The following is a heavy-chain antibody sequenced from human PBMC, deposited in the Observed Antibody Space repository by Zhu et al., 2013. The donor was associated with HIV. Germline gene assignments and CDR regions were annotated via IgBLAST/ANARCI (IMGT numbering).Heavy chain of an antibody. D-gene: IGHD3-10*01. CDR3: ARLRLTGYFDY. V-gene: IGHV4-59*01. Sequence: QVQLQESGPGLVKPSETLSLTCTVSGGSINSYYWTWIRQPPGGGLEWIGYISYSGSTNYNPSLKSRVTISVDKSKNQFSLKLSSVTAADTAVYYCARLRLTGYFDYWGQGTLVTVSS. J-gene: IGHJ4*02. CDR2: ISYSGST. CDR1: GGSINSYY.